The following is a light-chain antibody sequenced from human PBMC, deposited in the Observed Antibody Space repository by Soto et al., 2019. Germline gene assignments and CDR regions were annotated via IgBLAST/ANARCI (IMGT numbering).Light chain of an antibody. CDR1: SSDIGAYDY. CDR3: SSYTNINTRACV. CDR2: EVN. J-gene: IGLJ1*01. Sequence: QSALTQPASLSGSPGQSITTSCTGTSSDIGAYDYVSWFQQHPGKAPKLIIYEVNDRPSGVSNRFSGSKSGNTASLTISGLQAEDEAEYYCSSYTNINTRACVFGTGTKVTVL. V-gene: IGLV2-14*01.